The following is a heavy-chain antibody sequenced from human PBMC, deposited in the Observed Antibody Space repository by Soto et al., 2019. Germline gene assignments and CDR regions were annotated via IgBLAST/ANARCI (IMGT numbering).Heavy chain of an antibody. J-gene: IGHJ4*02. CDR2: IKSKTDGGTT. CDR3: PPRHYDSSGYYYFDY. Sequence: GGSLRLSCAASGFTFSNAWMSWVRQAPGKGLEWVGRIKSKTDGGTTDYAAPVKGRFTISRDDSKNTLYLQMNSLKTENTAVYYSPPRHYDSSGYYYFDYWGQGTLVTVSS. D-gene: IGHD3-22*01. V-gene: IGHV3-15*01. CDR1: GFTFSNAW.